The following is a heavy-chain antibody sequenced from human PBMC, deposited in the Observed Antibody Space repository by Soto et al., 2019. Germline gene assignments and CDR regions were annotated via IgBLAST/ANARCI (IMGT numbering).Heavy chain of an antibody. CDR1: GDSISSNNYY. J-gene: IGHJ4*02. V-gene: IGHV4-39*07. CDR3: AREWVKTPLYFDY. Sequence: SETLSLTCTVSGDSISSNNYYWGWIRQPPGKGLEWIGSMYHSGNTYHNPSLKSRVTISVDTSKNQFSLKLSSVTAADTAVYYCAREWVKTPLYFDYWGQGTLVTVSS. D-gene: IGHD1-26*01. CDR2: MYHSGNT.